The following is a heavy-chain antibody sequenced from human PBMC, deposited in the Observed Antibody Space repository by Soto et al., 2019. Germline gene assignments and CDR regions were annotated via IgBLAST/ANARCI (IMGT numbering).Heavy chain of an antibody. J-gene: IGHJ5*02. D-gene: IGHD2-15*01. Sequence: SETLSLTCTVSGGSVSSSSYYWSWLRQPPGKGLEWVGYIYYTGSTNYNPSLRSRVTISVDTSKNQFSLRLSSVTAADTAIYNCARTAYCSGDSCFFGWFDPWGQGTLVTVSS. CDR3: ARTAYCSGDSCFFGWFDP. V-gene: IGHV4-61*01. CDR2: IYYTGST. CDR1: GGSVSSSSYY.